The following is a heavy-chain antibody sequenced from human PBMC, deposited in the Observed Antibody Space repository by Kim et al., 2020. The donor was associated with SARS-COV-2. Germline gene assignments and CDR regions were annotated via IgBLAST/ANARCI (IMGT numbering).Heavy chain of an antibody. V-gene: IGHV3-74*01. CDR3: AREPDYGDYVYY. CDR2: INSDGSST. D-gene: IGHD4-17*01. Sequence: GGSLRLSCAASGFTFSSYWMYWVRQAPGKGLVWVSRINSDGSSTSYADSVKGRFTISRDNAKNTLYLQMNSLRAEDTAVYYCAREPDYGDYVYYWGQGTLVTVSS. J-gene: IGHJ4*02. CDR1: GFTFSSYW.